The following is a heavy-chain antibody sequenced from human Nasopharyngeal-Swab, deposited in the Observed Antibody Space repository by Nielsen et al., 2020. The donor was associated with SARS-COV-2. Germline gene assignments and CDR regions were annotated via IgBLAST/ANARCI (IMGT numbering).Heavy chain of an antibody. D-gene: IGHD2-21*01. CDR2: INHTGNT. CDR3: ARGRRPIVVLPTTDPRSNFFDF. Sequence: SETLSLTCAVSGGSFNGYYWSWIRQSPEKGLEWIGEINHTGNTNYMPSLESRLTLSVDPSNNQFSLNLRSVSAADTATYYCARGRRPIVVLPTTDPRSNFFDFWGQGILVTVSS. J-gene: IGHJ4*02. CDR1: GGSFNGYY. V-gene: IGHV4-34*01.